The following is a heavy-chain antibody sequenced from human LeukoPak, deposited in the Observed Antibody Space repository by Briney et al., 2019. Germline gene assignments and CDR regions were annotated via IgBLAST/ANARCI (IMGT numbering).Heavy chain of an antibody. J-gene: IGHJ4*02. CDR2: INPSGGST. V-gene: IGHV1-46*01. CDR3: ARDGYGDIFFDY. Sequence: ASVKVSCKASGYTFTSYYMHWVRQAPGQGLEWMGIINPSGGSTSYAQKFQGRVTMTRNTSTSTVYMELSSLRSEDTAVYYCARDGYGDIFFDYWGQGTLVTVSS. CDR1: GYTFTSYY. D-gene: IGHD4-17*01.